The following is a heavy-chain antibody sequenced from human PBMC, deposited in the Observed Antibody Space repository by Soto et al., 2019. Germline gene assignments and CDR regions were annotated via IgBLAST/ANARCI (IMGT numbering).Heavy chain of an antibody. J-gene: IGHJ6*03. V-gene: IGHV4-59*01. CDR1: GGSISSYY. D-gene: IGHD2-2*01. CDR3: AGSSHCSSTSCYQYYYYYYMDV. CDR2: IYYSGST. Sequence: SETLSLTCTVSGGSISSYYWSWIRQPPGKGLEWIGYIYYSGSTNYNPSLKSRVTISVDTSKNQFSLKLSSVTAADTAVYYCAGSSHCSSTSCYQYYYYYYMDVWGKGTTVTVSS.